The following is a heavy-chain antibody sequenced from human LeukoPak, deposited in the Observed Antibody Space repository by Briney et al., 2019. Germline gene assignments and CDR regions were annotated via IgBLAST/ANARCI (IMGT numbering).Heavy chain of an antibody. CDR2: IYPGDSDT. V-gene: IGHV5-51*01. D-gene: IGHD3-9*01. Sequence: GESLKISCKGSGYSFTSYWIGWVRQMPGKGLEWMGIIYPGDSDTRYSPSFQGQVTISADKSISTAYLQWSSLKAPDTAMYYCARYFDWLFPPYYYYYMDVWGKGTTVTVSS. CDR1: GYSFTSYW. CDR3: ARYFDWLFPPYYYYYMDV. J-gene: IGHJ6*03.